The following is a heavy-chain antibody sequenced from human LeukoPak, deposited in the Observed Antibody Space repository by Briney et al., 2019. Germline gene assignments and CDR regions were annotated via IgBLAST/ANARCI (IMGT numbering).Heavy chain of an antibody. J-gene: IGHJ6*03. D-gene: IGHD2-2*01. CDR3: AKAGYCSSTSCSLYYYYMDV. CDR1: GFSFSGYG. CDR2: IRYDGSNK. Sequence: HPGGSLRLSCAASGFSFSGYGMHWVRQAPGKGLEWVSFIRYDGSNKYYADSVKGRFTISRDNSKNTLYLQMNILRAEDTAVYYCAKAGYCSSTSCSLYYYYMDVWGRGTTVTVSS. V-gene: IGHV3-30*02.